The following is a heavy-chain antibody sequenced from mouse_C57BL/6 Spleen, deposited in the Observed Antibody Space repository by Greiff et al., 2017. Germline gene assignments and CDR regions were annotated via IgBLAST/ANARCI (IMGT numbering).Heavy chain of an antibody. CDR2: INPGSGGT. CDR1: GYAFTNYL. D-gene: IGHD2-12*01. V-gene: IGHV1-54*01. Sequence: QVHLQQSGAELVRPGTSVKVSCKASGYAFTNYLIEWVKQRPGQGLEWIGVINPGSGGTNYNEKFKGKATLTADKSSSTAYMQLSSLTSEDAAVYFCARYEDYFDYWGQGTTLTVSS. CDR3: ARYEDYFDY. J-gene: IGHJ2*01.